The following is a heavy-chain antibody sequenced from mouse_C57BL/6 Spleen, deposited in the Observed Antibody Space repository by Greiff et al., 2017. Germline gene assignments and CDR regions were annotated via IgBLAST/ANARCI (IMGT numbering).Heavy chain of an antibody. CDR1: GFSLTSYG. J-gene: IGHJ4*01. V-gene: IGHV2-6-1*01. CDR2: IWSDGST. Sequence: VQVVESGPGLVAPSQSLSITCTVSGFSLTSYGVHWVRQPPGKGLEWLVVIWSDGSTTYNSALKSRLSISKDNSKSQVFLKMNSLQTDDTARYYCARHGGPLYAMDYWGQGTSVTVSS. CDR3: ARHGGPLYAMDY.